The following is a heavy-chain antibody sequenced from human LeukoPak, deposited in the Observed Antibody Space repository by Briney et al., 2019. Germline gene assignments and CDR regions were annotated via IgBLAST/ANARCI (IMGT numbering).Heavy chain of an antibody. J-gene: IGHJ3*02. CDR2: IYYSGST. Sequence: SETLSLTCTVSGGSISISSYYWGWLRQPPGKGLEWIGSIYYSGSTYYNPSLKSRVTISVDTSKKHFSLKLSSVTAADTAVYYCARAAEHYYDSSGPPMGAFDIWGQGTMVTVSS. CDR3: ARAAEHYYDSSGPPMGAFDI. V-gene: IGHV4-39*02. D-gene: IGHD3-22*01. CDR1: GGSISISSYY.